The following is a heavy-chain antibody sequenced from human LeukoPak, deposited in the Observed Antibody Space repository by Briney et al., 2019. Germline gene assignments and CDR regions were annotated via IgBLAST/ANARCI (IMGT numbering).Heavy chain of an antibody. CDR3: ARDSGSYSWDPYYFDY. CDR2: IKQDGSEK. D-gene: IGHD1-26*01. V-gene: IGHV3-7*01. J-gene: IGHJ4*02. CDR1: GFTFSSYW. Sequence: PGGSLRLSCAASGFTFSSYWMSWVRQAPGKGLEWVANIKQDGSEKYYVDSVKGRFTISRDDAKNSLYLQMNSLRAEDTAVYYCARDSGSYSWDPYYFDYWGQGTLVTVSS.